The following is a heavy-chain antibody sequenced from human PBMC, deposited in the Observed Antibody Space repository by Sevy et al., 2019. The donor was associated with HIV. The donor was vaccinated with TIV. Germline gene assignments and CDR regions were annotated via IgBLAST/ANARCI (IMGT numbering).Heavy chain of an antibody. CDR2: INPNSGGT. Sequence: ASVKVSCKASGYTFTGYYMHWVGQAPGQGLEWMGWINPNSGGTNYAQKFQGWVTMTRDTSISTAYMELSRLRSVDTAVYYCARAGRYSRSFHWFDPWGQGTMVTVSS. D-gene: IGHD1-26*01. CDR3: ARAGRYSRSFHWFDP. V-gene: IGHV1-2*04. J-gene: IGHJ5*02. CDR1: GYTFTGYY.